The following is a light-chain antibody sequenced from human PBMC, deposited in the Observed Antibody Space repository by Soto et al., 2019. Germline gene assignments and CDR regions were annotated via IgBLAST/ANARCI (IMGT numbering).Light chain of an antibody. CDR1: SSDVGGYNY. CDR2: DVS. CDR3: SSYTSSSPHVV. J-gene: IGLJ2*01. V-gene: IGLV2-14*01. Sequence: QSALTQPASVSGCPGQSIPISCTGTSSDVGGYNYVSWYQQHPGKAPKLMIYDVSNRPSGVSNRFSGSKSGNTASLTISGLQAEDEADYYCSSYTSSSPHVVFGGGTKLTVL.